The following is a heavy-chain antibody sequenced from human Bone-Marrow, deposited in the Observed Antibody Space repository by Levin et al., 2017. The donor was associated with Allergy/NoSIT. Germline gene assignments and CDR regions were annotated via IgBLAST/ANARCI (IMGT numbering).Heavy chain of an antibody. D-gene: IGHD3-3*01. CDR3: ATTDITMIGVGQEYYYAMDV. V-gene: IGHV1-69*01. Sequence: SGESLKISCKASGGTFSRYAVSWVRQAPGQGLEWMGGITPMFGTANYAPNFQGRVTITADESTSTAYMDLSSLRSEDTGVYYCATTDITMIGVGQEYYYAMDVWGQGTAVTVSS. CDR1: GGTFSRYA. J-gene: IGHJ6*02. CDR2: ITPMFGTA.